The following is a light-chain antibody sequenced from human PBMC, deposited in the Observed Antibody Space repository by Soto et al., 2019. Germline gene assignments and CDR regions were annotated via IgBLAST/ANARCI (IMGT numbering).Light chain of an antibody. J-gene: IGLJ3*02. CDR1: NIGSKS. Sequence: LTQAPSVSVAPGQTARITCGGNNIGSKSVHWYQQRPGQAPVLVVHDDDDRPSGIPERLSGSNSGNTATLSISRVEAGDEADYYCQVWDSSSDNWVFGGGTKLTVL. V-gene: IGLV3-21*02. CDR2: DDD. CDR3: QVWDSSSDNWV.